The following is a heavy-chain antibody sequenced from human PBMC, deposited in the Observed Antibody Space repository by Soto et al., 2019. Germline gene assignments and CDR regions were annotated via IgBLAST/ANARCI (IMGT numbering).Heavy chain of an antibody. V-gene: IGHV5-51*01. CDR3: ARPANTVADHFDL. CDR2: IYPSDSDT. D-gene: IGHD4-17*01. Sequence: GESLKISCQVSGYTFTIYWIGWVRQMPGKGLEWMGIIYPSDSDTRYSPSFQGQVTISADQSINTAYLQWDSLKASDTAIYYCARPANTVADHFDLWGQGAPVTVSS. J-gene: IGHJ4*02. CDR1: GYTFTIYW.